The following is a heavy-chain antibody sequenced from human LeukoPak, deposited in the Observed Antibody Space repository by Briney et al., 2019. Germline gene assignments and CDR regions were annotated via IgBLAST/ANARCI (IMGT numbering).Heavy chain of an antibody. CDR1: GSTFTDYY. J-gene: IGHJ6*02. Sequence: GASVTVSCTASGSTFTDYYMHWVRQGPGQGHEWMGWINPNGGGTNYAQKSQGRVTMTTDTSISTAYMEVSRLRSDDTAVYYCARVRIGQQLDKYYYYAMDVWGQGTTVTVSS. CDR3: ARVRIGQQLDKYYYYAMDV. CDR2: INPNGGGT. D-gene: IGHD6-13*01. V-gene: IGHV1-2*02.